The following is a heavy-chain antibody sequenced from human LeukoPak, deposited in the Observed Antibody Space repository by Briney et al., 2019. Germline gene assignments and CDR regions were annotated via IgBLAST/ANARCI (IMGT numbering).Heavy chain of an antibody. CDR2: INGDGSST. J-gene: IGHJ4*02. CDR3: GSLGYCSSTRCSLPYFDY. CDR1: GFTFSSYW. V-gene: IGHV3-74*01. Sequence: QPGGSLRLSCAASGFTFSSYWMHWVRQAPGKGLVWVSRINGDGSSTTYADSVKGRFTISRDNAKNTLYLQMNSLRAEDTAVCYCGSLGYCSSTRCSLPYFDYWGQGTLVTVSS. D-gene: IGHD2-2*01.